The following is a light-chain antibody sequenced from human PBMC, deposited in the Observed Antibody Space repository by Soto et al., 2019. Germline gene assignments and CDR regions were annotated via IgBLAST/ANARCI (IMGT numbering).Light chain of an antibody. J-gene: IGKJ2*01. V-gene: IGKV3-20*01. CDR2: GAS. CDR1: QSLGGH. CDR3: QQYGSSPLT. Sequence: EIVLTQSPDTLSLSPGERATLSCRASQSLGGHLAWYQQKPGQAPRLLIYGASSRTTGIPDRFRGSGSGTDFTLTISRLEPEDFAVYYCQQYGSSPLTFGQGTKVDIK.